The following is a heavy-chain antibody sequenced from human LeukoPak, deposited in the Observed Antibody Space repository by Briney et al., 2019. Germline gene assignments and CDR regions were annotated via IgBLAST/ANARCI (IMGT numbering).Heavy chain of an antibody. J-gene: IGHJ4*02. V-gene: IGHV4-38-2*01. CDR3: ARVEIRTPPFTIFGVVIMGYFDY. Sequence: PSETLSLTCAVSGYSISSGYYWGWIRQPPGKGLVWIGSIYHSGSTYYNPSLKSRVTISVDTSKNQFSLKLSSVTAADTAVYYCARVEIRTPPFTIFGVVIMGYFDYWGQGTLVTVSS. CDR2: IYHSGST. D-gene: IGHD3-3*01. CDR1: GYSISSGYY.